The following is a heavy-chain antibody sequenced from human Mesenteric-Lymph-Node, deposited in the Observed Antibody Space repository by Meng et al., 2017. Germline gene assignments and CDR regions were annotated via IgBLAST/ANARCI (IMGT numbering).Heavy chain of an antibody. CDR2: IYHTRAT. D-gene: IGHD6-19*01. V-gene: IGHV4-30-4*08. CDR1: GVSITTYYY. J-gene: IGHJ2*01. Sequence: VQLQVSGLGLVKPSQTLSLTCTVSGVSITTYYYWSWIRQAPGEGLEWIGYIYHTRATYYNPSLKSLATISVATSKNQFSITVNTATGPDTAVYYCARAVAGGHYRGWYFDSWGRGTLVTVSS. CDR3: ARAVAGGHYRGWYFDS.